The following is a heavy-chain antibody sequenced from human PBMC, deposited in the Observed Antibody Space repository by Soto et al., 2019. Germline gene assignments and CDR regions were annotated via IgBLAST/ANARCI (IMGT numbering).Heavy chain of an antibody. Sequence: QVQLVESGGGVVQPGRSLRLSCAASGFTFSSYAMHWVRQAPGKGLEWVAVISYDGSNKYYGDSVKGRFTISRDNSKNTLYLQMNSLRAEDTAVYYCARAYYGDYLPFDYWGQGTLVTVSS. CDR2: ISYDGSNK. CDR3: ARAYYGDYLPFDY. J-gene: IGHJ4*02. D-gene: IGHD4-17*01. V-gene: IGHV3-30-3*01. CDR1: GFTFSSYA.